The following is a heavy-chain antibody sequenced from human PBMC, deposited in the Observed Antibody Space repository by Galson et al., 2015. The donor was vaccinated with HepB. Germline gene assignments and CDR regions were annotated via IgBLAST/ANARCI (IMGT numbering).Heavy chain of an antibody. CDR3: ARSHDYGDYVRSAHFDY. V-gene: IGHV2-70*01. D-gene: IGHD4-17*01. CDR2: IAWDDDK. Sequence: PALVKPTQTLTLTCTFSGFSLSTSGMCVSWIRQPPGKALEWLALIAWDDDKYYSTSLKTRLTISKDTSKNQVVLTMTNMDPVDTATDYCARSHDYGDYVRSAHFDYWGQGTLVTVSS. CDR1: GFSLSTSGMC. J-gene: IGHJ4*02.